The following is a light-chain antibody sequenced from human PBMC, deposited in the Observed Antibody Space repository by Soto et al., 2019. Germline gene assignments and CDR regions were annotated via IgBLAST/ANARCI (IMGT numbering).Light chain of an antibody. CDR2: DDN. CDR1: SSNIGGNS. V-gene: IGLV1-51*01. Sequence: QSALTPPPSVSAAPGQKVTISCSGSSSNIGGNSVSWYQQLPGTAPKLLIYDDNKRPSGIPDRFSGSKSGTSATLGITGFQTGDEADYYCGSWDSSLSAYVFGTGPKVTVL. J-gene: IGLJ1*01. CDR3: GSWDSSLSAYV.